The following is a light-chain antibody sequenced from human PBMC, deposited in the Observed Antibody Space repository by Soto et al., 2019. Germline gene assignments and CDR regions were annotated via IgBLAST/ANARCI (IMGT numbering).Light chain of an antibody. CDR3: QQYGSSGT. J-gene: IGKJ1*01. CDR2: RAS. Sequence: EIVLTQSPGTLSLSPGERATLSCRPSQSVGSNLAWYQQKPGQTPKVLIYRASSRATGIPDRFSGSGSGTDFTLTISRLEPEDFAVYYCQQYGSSGTFGQGTKVDI. CDR1: QSVGSN. V-gene: IGKV3-20*01.